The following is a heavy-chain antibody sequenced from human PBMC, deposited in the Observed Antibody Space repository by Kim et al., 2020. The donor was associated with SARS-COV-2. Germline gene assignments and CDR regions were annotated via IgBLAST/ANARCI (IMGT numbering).Heavy chain of an antibody. Sequence: SETLSLTCAVYGGSFSGFYWSWIRQPPGRGLEWIGEINHSGRTNYNPSLKSRVTISVDTSKNQFSLKLTSVTAADTAVYYCARILFNTSGSGSHYCDLWG. J-gene: IGHJ2*01. CDR3: ARILFNTSGSGSHYCDL. CDR1: GGSFSGFY. D-gene: IGHD3-10*01. CDR2: INHSGRT. V-gene: IGHV4-34*01.